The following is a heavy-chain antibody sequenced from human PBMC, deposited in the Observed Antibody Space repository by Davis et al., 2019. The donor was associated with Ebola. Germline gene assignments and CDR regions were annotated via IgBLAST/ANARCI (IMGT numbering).Heavy chain of an antibody. J-gene: IGHJ4*02. V-gene: IGHV1-2*06. CDR2: INPNSGVA. Sequence: ASVKVSCKVSGYTLTELSMHWVRQAPGQGLEWMGRINPNSGVADYAQNFQGRVTLTRDTAVSTAYMEVSSLRSDDTAVYFCARQGEGSTYFDYWGQGTVVTVSS. CDR3: ARQGEGSTYFDY. CDR1: GYTLTELS. D-gene: IGHD2-21*01.